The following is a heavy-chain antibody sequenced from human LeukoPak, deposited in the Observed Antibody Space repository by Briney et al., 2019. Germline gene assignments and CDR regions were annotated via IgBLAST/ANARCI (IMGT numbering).Heavy chain of an antibody. V-gene: IGHV4-39*07. CDR2: IYYSGST. J-gene: IGHJ1*01. CDR1: GGSISSSSYY. Sequence: SETLSLTCTVSGGSISSSSYYWGWIRQPPGKGLEWIGSIYYSGSTYYNPSLKSRVTISVDTSKNQFSLKLSSVTAADTAVYYCASPEAAMLRPFLFQHWGQGTLVTVSS. CDR3: ASPEAAMLRPFLFQH. D-gene: IGHD2-2*01.